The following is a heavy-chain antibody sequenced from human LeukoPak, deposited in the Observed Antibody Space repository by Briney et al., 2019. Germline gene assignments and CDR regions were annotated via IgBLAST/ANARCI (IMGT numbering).Heavy chain of an antibody. V-gene: IGHV4-59*01. Sequence: SETLSLTCAVSGGSINNYYWSWIRQPPGKGLEWIGYIYYSGSTNYNPSLKSRVTISIDTSKNRFSLNLSSVTAADTAVYYCAGEVGDSDSDNWFDPWGQGTLVTVSS. D-gene: IGHD2-15*01. J-gene: IGHJ5*02. CDR1: GGSINNYY. CDR3: AGEVGDSDSDNWFDP. CDR2: IYYSGST.